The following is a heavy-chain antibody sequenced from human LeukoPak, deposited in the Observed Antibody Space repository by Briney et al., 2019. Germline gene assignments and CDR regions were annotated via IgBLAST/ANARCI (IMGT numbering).Heavy chain of an antibody. D-gene: IGHD3-3*01. CDR2: IIPILGIA. CDR3: ARDPSITIFGVVLPWFDP. J-gene: IGHJ5*02. V-gene: IGHV1-69*04. Sequence: SVKVSCKASGGTFSSYAISWVRQVPGQGLEWMGRIIPILGIANYAQKFQGRVTITADKSTSTAYMELSSLRSEDTAVYYCARDPSITIFGVVLPWFDPWGQGTLVTVSS. CDR1: GGTFSSYA.